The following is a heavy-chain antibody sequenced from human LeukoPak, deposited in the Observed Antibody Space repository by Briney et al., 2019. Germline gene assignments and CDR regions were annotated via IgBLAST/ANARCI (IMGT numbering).Heavy chain of an antibody. CDR1: GFIFSNYA. CDR3: GLLGSLKLGVAGHYWYFNL. CDR2: ISGSGINT. V-gene: IGHV3-23*01. D-gene: IGHD6-19*01. Sequence: GGSLRLSCTASGFIFSNYAMSWVRQAPGKGLEWVSTISGSGINTYYPDSVKGRFSISRDNSKTTLYLQINSLRAEDTAVYYCGLLGSLKLGVAGHYWYFNLWGRGTLVTVSS. J-gene: IGHJ2*01.